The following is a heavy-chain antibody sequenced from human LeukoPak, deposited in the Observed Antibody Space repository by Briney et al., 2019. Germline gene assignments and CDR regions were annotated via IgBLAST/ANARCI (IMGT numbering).Heavy chain of an antibody. V-gene: IGHV1-2*02. Sequence: GASVKVSCKASGSTFTGYYMHWVRQAPGQGLESTAWIKPNSGGTNYAQKFQGRVTMIRDTSTSTAHMELRRLRSDDTAVYYCARVQPLPRFWDYWGQGTVVTVSS. CDR3: ARVQPLPRFWDY. CDR2: IKPNSGGT. J-gene: IGHJ4*02. D-gene: IGHD3-3*01. CDR1: GSTFTGYY.